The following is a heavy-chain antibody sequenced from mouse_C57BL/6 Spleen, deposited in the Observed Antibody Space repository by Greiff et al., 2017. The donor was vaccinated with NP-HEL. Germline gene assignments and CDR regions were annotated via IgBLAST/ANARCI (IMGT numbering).Heavy chain of an antibody. Sequence: VQLQQSGAELVRPGASVKLSCTASGFNIKDYYMHWVKQRPEQGLEWIGRIDPEDGDTEYAPKFQGKATMTADTSSNTAYLQLSSLTSEDTAVYYCTTMDSNSLAWFAYWGKGTLVTVSA. J-gene: IGHJ3*01. CDR2: IDPEDGDT. D-gene: IGHD2-5*01. V-gene: IGHV14-1*01. CDR3: TTMDSNSLAWFAY. CDR1: GFNIKDYY.